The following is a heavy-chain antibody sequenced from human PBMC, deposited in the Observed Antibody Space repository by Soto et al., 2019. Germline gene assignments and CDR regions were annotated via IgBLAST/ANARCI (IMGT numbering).Heavy chain of an antibody. V-gene: IGHV5-10-1*01. CDR1: GYSFAGYW. Sequence: GESLKISCKGSGYSFAGYWITWVRQKPGKGLEWMGRIDPSDSQTYYSPSFRGHVTISVTKSITTVFLQWSSLRASDTAMYYCARQIYDSDAGPNSQDCFDSWRQGTPVTGFS. D-gene: IGHD5-12*01. CDR2: IDPSDSQT. J-gene: IGHJ4*02. CDR3: ARQIYDSDAGPNSQDCFDS.